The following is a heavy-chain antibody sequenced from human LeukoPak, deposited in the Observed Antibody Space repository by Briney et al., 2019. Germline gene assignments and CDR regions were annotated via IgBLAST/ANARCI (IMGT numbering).Heavy chain of an antibody. CDR1: GGSISSFY. V-gene: IGHV4-59*01. J-gene: IGHJ6*02. D-gene: IGHD1-14*01. CDR2: IHYSGST. Sequence: PSETLSLTCTVSGGSISSFYWSWIRQPPGKGLEWIGYIHYSGSTNYNPSLKSRVTISVDTSKNQFSLKLSSVTAADTAVYYCARSRNYYYYYGMDVWGQGTTATVSS. CDR3: ARSRNYYYYYGMDV.